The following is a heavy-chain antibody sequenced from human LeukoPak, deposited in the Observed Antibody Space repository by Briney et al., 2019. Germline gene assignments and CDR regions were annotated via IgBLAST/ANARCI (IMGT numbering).Heavy chain of an antibody. CDR1: GFTVSSNY. CDR3: AKAPPGDSEAFDI. V-gene: IGHV3-66*01. CDR2: IYSGGST. J-gene: IGHJ3*02. D-gene: IGHD4-17*01. Sequence: PGGSLRLSCAASGFTVSSNYMSWVRQAPGKGLEWVSVIYSGGSTYYADSVKGRFTISRDNSKNTLYLQMNSLRAEDTAVYYCAKAPPGDSEAFDIWGQGTMVTVSS.